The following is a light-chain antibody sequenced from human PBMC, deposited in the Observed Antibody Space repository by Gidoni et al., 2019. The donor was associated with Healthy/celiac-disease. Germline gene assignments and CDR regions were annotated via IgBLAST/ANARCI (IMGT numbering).Light chain of an antibody. Sequence: DIVMPQSPLSLPATPGEPASISCRSSQSLLHSNGYNYLDWYPQKPGQSPQLLIYLGSNRASGVPDRFSGSGSGTDFTLKISRVEAEDVGVYYCMQALQTTWTFGQGTKVEIK. CDR3: MQALQTTWT. V-gene: IGKV2-28*01. J-gene: IGKJ1*01. CDR2: LGS. CDR1: QSLLHSNGYNY.